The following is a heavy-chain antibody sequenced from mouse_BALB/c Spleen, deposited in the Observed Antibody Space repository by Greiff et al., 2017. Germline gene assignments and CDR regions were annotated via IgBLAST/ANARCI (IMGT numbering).Heavy chain of an antibody. CDR1: GYTFTDYW. V-gene: IGHV1-69*01. J-gene: IGHJ2*01. CDR3: ARYLYFDY. Sequence: QVQLQQPGAELVMPGASLKMSCKASGYTFTDYWMHWVKQRPGQGLEWIGAIDTSDSYTSYNQKFKGKATLTVDESSSTAYMQLSSLTSEDSAVYYCARYLYFDYWGQGTTLTVSS. CDR2: IDTSDSYT.